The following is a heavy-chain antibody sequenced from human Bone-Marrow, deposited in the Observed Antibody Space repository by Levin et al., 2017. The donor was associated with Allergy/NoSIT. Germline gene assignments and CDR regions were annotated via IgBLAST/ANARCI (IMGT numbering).Heavy chain of an antibody. CDR1: GFTFSDYY. Sequence: RGESLKISCAASGFTFSDYYMSWIRQAPGKGLEWVPYISSSGSTIYYADSVKGRFTISRDNAKNSLYLQMNSLRAEDTAVYYCATIIMDCSGGSCPRYFDYWGQGTLVTVSS. V-gene: IGHV3-11*01. D-gene: IGHD2-15*01. CDR2: ISSSGSTI. CDR3: ATIIMDCSGGSCPRYFDY. J-gene: IGHJ4*02.